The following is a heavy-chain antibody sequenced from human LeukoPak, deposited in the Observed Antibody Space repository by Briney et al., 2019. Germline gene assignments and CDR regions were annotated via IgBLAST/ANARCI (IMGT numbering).Heavy chain of an antibody. CDR3: ARPGYCSSTSCYRFDY. Sequence: SETLSLTCTVSGGSISSSSYYWGWIRQPPGKGLEWIGSIYYSGSTYYNPSLKSRVTISVDTSKNQFSLKLSSVTAADTAVYYCARPGYCSSTSCYRFDYWGQGTLVTVSS. D-gene: IGHD2-2*01. CDR1: GGSISSSSYY. J-gene: IGHJ4*02. CDR2: IYYSGST. V-gene: IGHV4-39*01.